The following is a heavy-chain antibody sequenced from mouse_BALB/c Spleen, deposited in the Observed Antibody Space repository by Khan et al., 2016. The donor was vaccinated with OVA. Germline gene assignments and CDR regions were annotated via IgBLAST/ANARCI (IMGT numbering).Heavy chain of an antibody. D-gene: IGHD2-3*01. CDR1: GFNIKDTY. V-gene: IGHV14-3*02. CDR3: ATLYVSPCTY. Sequence: VQLQQSGTELIKPGASVKLSCTASGFNIKDTYIHWVKERPEQGPEWIGRIDPANGDTKYDPKFQGKATITADTSSNTAYLQLSSLTSEDTAVYYCATLYVSPCTYWGQGTLGTVSA. CDR2: IDPANGDT. J-gene: IGHJ3*01.